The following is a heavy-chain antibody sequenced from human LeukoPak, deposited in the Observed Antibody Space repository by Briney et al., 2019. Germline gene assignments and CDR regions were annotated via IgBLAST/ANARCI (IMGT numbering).Heavy chain of an antibody. CDR3: TRDTDFGSPTNYFDH. J-gene: IGHJ4*02. Sequence: PGGSLRLSCAASGFTFDDYAMHWVRQAPGKGLQWVSPISWEGHTTYYADSVRGRFTISRDNTKNSLFLEMKSLTTDDTAFYYCTRDTDFGSPTNYFDHWGQGTLVSVSS. CDR2: ISWEGHTT. D-gene: IGHD3-10*01. CDR1: GFTFDDYA. V-gene: IGHV3-43*01.